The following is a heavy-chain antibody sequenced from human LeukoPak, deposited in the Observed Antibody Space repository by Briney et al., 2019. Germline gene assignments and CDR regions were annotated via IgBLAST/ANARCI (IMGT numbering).Heavy chain of an antibody. CDR2: INHSGST. V-gene: IGHV4-34*01. CDR3: ASHLRYYYGSGSHYLPHWFDP. CDR1: GGSFSGYY. D-gene: IGHD3-10*01. J-gene: IGHJ5*01. Sequence: TSETLSLTCAAYGGSFSGYYWSWIRQPPGKGLEWIGEINHSGSTNYNPSLKSRVTISVDTSKNQFSLKRSSVTAADTAVYYCASHLRYYYGSGSHYLPHWFDPWGQGTLVTVSS.